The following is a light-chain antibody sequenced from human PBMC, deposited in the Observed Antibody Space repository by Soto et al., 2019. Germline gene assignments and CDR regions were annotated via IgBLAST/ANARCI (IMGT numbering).Light chain of an antibody. CDR1: SSDVGGYDY. V-gene: IGLV2-8*01. CDR3: SSYAGRNNLI. CDR2: EVS. J-gene: IGLJ2*01. Sequence: QSALTQPPSASGSPGQSVTISCTGTSSDVGGYDYVSWYQQHPGKAPKLMIYEVSRRPSGVPDRFSGSKSGNMASLTVTGLQAEDEADYYCSSYAGRNNLIFGGGTK.